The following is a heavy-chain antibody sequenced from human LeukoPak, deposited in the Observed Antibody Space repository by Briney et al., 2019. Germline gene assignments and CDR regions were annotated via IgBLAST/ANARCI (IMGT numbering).Heavy chain of an antibody. Sequence: GGSLRLSCAASGFTFDDYTMHWLRQAPANGLEGVSVVRWDVVSTYYVDAVKGRFTISRDNSKTSLYLQMNSLRTEDTALYYCAKDKFSGGSGSYYSGYFDYWGQGTLVTVSS. V-gene: IGHV3-43*01. D-gene: IGHD3-10*01. CDR1: GFTFDDYT. CDR3: AKDKFSGGSGSYYSGYFDY. CDR2: VRWDVVST. J-gene: IGHJ4*02.